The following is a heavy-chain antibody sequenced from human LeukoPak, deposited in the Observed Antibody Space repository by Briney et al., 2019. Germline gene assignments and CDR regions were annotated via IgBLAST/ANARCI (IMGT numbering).Heavy chain of an antibody. Sequence: GGSLRLSCAASGFTFSSYEMNWVRQAPGKGLEWVSYISSSGSTIYYADSVKGRFTISRDNAKNPLYLQMNSLRAEDTAVYYCARASRRGYYGAAFDIWGQGTMVTVSS. V-gene: IGHV3-48*03. CDR3: ARASRRGYYGAAFDI. J-gene: IGHJ3*02. CDR2: ISSSGSTI. D-gene: IGHD3-3*01. CDR1: GFTFSSYE.